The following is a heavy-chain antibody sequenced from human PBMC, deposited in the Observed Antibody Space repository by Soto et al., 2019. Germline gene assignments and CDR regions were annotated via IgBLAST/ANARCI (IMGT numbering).Heavy chain of an antibody. CDR1: GGSISSYY. Sequence: SETLSLTCTVSGGSISSYYWSWIRQPPGKGLEWIGYIYYSGSTNYNPSLKSRVTISVDTSKNQFSLTLSSVTAADTDVYYCARFYSSPWLDPWGQGTLFTVSS. CDR2: IYYSGST. CDR3: ARFYSSPWLDP. J-gene: IGHJ5*02. D-gene: IGHD6-13*01. V-gene: IGHV4-59*01.